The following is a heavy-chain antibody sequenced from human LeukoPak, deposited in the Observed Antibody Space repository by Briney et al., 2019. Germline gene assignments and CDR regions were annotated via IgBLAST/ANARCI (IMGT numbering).Heavy chain of an antibody. V-gene: IGHV3-21*01. CDR1: GFTIGSSY. Sequence: GGSLRLSCAASGFTIGSSYMSWVRQAPGKGLEWVASISRNSTYIHYADSVKGRFTISRDNARNSLFLQMNSLRAEDTAIYYCARDEGYYFDSWGQGTQVTVSS. CDR3: ARDEGYYFDS. J-gene: IGHJ4*02. CDR2: ISRNSTYI.